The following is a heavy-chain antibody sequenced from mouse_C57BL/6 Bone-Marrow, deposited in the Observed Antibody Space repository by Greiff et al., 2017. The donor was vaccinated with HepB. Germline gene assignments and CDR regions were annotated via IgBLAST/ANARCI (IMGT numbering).Heavy chain of an antibody. J-gene: IGHJ2*01. V-gene: IGHV5-17*01. Sequence: EVKLMESGGGLVKPGGSLKLSCAASGFTFSDYGMHWVRQAPEKGLEWVAYISSGSSTIYYADTVKGRFTISRDNAKNTLFLQMTSLRSEDTAMYYCHSNGFDYWGQGTTLTVSS. CDR2: ISSGSSTI. CDR3: HSNGFDY. D-gene: IGHD2-5*01. CDR1: GFTFSDYG.